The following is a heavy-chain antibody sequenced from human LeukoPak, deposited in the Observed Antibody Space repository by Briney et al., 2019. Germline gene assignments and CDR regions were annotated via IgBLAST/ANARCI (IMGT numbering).Heavy chain of an antibody. V-gene: IGHV3-23*01. D-gene: IGHD3-22*01. Sequence: PGGSLRLSCAASGFTFSRYAMTWVRQAPGEGLECVSSICPSGGDTYYADSVQGRFSVSRDDSKNTLYLQMNSLRAEDTAVYYCARVHDSSGYSVIDYWGQGTLVTVSS. CDR1: GFTFSRYA. CDR2: ICPSGGDT. CDR3: ARVHDSSGYSVIDY. J-gene: IGHJ4*02.